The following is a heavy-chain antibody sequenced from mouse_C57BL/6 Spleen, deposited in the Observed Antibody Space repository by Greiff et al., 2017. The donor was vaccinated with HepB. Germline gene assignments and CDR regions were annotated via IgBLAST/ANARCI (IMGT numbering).Heavy chain of an antibody. CDR2: IDPENGDT. J-gene: IGHJ2*01. Sequence: VQLKESGAELVRPGASVKLSCTASGFNIKDDYMHWVKQRPEQGLEWIGWIDPENGDTEYASKFQGKATITADTSSNTAYLQLSSLTSEDTAVYYRTTLGTTRGYWGQGTTLTVSS. V-gene: IGHV14-4*01. D-gene: IGHD2-3*01. CDR1: GFNIKDDY. CDR3: TTLGTTRGY.